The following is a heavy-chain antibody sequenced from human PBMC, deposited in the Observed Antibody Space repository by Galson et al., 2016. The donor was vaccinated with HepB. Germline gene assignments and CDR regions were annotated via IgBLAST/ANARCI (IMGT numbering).Heavy chain of an antibody. D-gene: IGHD2-15*01. CDR1: GLSFSVRG. CDR2: IWNDGSTT. J-gene: IGHJ5*01. CDR3: ATDGPPTVVVGAALDS. V-gene: IGHV3-33*01. Sequence: SLRLSCATSGLSFSVRGMHWVRQAPGKGLEWVADIWNDGSTTYYGDSVKGRFIISRENSRETLYLQMNSLRVDDTAIYYCATDGPPTVVVGAALDSWGQGTLVTVSS.